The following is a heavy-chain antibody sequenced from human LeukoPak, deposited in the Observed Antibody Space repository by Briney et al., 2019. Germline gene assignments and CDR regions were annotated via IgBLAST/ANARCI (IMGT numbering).Heavy chain of an antibody. D-gene: IGHD6-13*01. CDR3: ARDRSYSNSWVVSWFDP. V-gene: IGHV1-18*01. CDR2: ISAYNGNT. Sequence: ASVKVSCKASGYTFPSYGISWVRQAPGQGLEWMGWISAYNGNTTYAQNLQGKVTMTTDTSTSTAYMELRSLRSDDTAVYYCARDRSYSNSWVVSWFDPWGQGTLVTVSS. J-gene: IGHJ5*02. CDR1: GYTFPSYG.